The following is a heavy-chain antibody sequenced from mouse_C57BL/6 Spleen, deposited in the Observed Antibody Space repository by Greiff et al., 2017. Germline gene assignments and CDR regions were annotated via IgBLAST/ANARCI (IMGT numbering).Heavy chain of an antibody. CDR1: GFTFSDYY. CDR2: INYDGSST. Sequence: EVQLQESEGGLVQPGSSMKLSCTASGFTFSDYYMAWVRQVPEKGLEWVANINYDGSSTYYLDSLKSRFIISRDNAKNILYLQMSSLKSEDTATYYCAREELTENAMDYWGQGTSVTVSS. J-gene: IGHJ4*01. CDR3: AREELTENAMDY. V-gene: IGHV5-16*01. D-gene: IGHD4-1*01.